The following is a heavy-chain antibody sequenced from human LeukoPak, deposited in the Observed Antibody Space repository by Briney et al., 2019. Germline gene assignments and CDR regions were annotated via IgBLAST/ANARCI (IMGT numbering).Heavy chain of an antibody. J-gene: IGHJ3*02. V-gene: IGHV4-39*01. Sequence: SETLSLTCTVSGGSISSSSYYSGWIRQPPGKGLEWIGSIYYSGSTYYNPSLKSRVTISEDTSKNQFSLKLSSVTAADTAVYYCARHIGLPDAFDIWGQGTMVTVSS. D-gene: IGHD2-15*01. CDR3: ARHIGLPDAFDI. CDR1: GGSISSSSYY. CDR2: IYYSGST.